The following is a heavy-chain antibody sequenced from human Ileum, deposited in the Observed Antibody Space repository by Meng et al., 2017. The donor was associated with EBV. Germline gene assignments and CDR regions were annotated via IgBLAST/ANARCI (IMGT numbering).Heavy chain of an antibody. CDR1: GYTFTSYA. V-gene: IGHV1-3*01. CDR3: ASHALWQQTFDY. CDR2: INAGNGNT. Sequence: QVPLVQSGAEVKKPGASVKVSCKASGYTFTSYAMHWVRQAPGQRFEWMGWINAGNGNTKYSQKFQGRVTITRDTSASTAYMELSSLRSEDTAVYYCASHALWQQTFDYWGQGTLVTVSS. D-gene: IGHD2-21*01. J-gene: IGHJ4*02.